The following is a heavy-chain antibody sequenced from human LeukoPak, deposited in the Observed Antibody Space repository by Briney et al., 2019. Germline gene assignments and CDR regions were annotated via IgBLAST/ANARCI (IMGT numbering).Heavy chain of an antibody. Sequence: GGSLRLSCSASGLTVSSNTMSWVRQAPGEGLELVSVLYSDGRTYYADSVKGRFTISRDNSKNTLFLQMNSLRAEDTAVYYCLLDTIYSGLFLYCSEGTLVTVSS. CDR1: GLTVSSNT. V-gene: IGHV3-53*01. J-gene: IGHJ4*02. D-gene: IGHD5-24*01. CDR2: LYSDGRT. CDR3: LLDTIYSGLFLY.